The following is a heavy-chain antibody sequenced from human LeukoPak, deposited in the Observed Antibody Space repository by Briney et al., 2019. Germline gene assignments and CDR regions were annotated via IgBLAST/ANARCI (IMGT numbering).Heavy chain of an antibody. Sequence: QPGGSLRLSCAASGFTFSSYAMHWVRQAPGKVLEWVAVISYDGSNKYYADSVKGRFTISRDNSKNTLYLQMNSLRAEDTAVYYCARDPGSDSSEVNGMDVWGQGTTVTVSS. D-gene: IGHD3-22*01. V-gene: IGHV3-30-3*01. CDR3: ARDPGSDSSEVNGMDV. CDR1: GFTFSSYA. CDR2: ISYDGSNK. J-gene: IGHJ6*02.